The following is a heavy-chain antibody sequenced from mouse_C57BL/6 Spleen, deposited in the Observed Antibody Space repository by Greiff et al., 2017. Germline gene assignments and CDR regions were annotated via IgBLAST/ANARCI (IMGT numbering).Heavy chain of an antibody. CDR1: GYTFTSYW. Sequence: VQLQQPGAELVRPGSSVKLSCKASGYTFTSYWMDWVKQRPGQGLEWIGNIYPSDSETHYNQKFKDKATLTVDKSSSTAYMQLSSLTSEDSAVYYCARLGNYAMDYWGQGTSVTVSS. D-gene: IGHD2-14*01. J-gene: IGHJ4*01. CDR2: IYPSDSET. V-gene: IGHV1-61*01. CDR3: ARLGNYAMDY.